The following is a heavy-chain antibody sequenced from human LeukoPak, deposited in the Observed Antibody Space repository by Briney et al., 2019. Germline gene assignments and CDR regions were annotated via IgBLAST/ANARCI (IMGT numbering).Heavy chain of an antibody. CDR3: ARDWAAAPVY. CDR1: GFTFSSYG. V-gene: IGHV3-48*03. J-gene: IGHJ4*02. CDR2: ISSSGSTI. Sequence: GGSLRLSCAASGFTFSSYGMNWVRQAPGKGLEWVSYISSSGSTIYYADSVKGRFTISRDNAKNSLYLQMNSLRAEDTAVYYCARDWAAAPVYCGQGTLVTVSS. D-gene: IGHD6-13*01.